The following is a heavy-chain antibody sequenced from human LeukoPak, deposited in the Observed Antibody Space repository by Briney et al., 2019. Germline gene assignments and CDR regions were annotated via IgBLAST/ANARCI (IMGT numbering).Heavy chain of an antibody. J-gene: IGHJ6*02. V-gene: IGHV7-4-1*02. CDR3: ARAPEVRRMDV. CDR1: GYTFTSYA. Sequence: ASVKVSCKASGYTFTSYAMTWVRQAPGQGLEWMGWINTNTGNPTYAQGFTGRFDFSLDTSVSTAYLQISSLKAEDTGVYYCARAPEVRRMDVWGQGTTVTVSS. CDR2: INTNTGNP.